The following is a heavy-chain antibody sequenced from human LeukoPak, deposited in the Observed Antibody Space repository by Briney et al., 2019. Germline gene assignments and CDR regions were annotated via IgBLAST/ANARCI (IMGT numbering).Heavy chain of an antibody. CDR3: ARRFNWKDWFDP. CDR1: GDSISSDTYY. V-gene: IGHV4-39*01. CDR2: IYYSGAT. Sequence: PSETLSLTCSVSGDSISSDTYYWDWIRQPPGEGLEWIGSIYYSGATYYNPSLKSRVTISADTSKKQFFLKLTSVTAADTAVYYCARRFNWKDWFDPWGQGTLVTVSS. J-gene: IGHJ5*02. D-gene: IGHD1-20*01.